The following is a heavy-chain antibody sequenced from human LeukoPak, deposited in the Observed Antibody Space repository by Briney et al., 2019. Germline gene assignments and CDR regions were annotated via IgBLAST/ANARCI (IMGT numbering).Heavy chain of an antibody. CDR2: MNPNSGDT. D-gene: IGHD3-16*01. CDR1: GYTFTDYD. Sequence: ASVKVSCKASGYTFTDYDINWVRQAPGQGPEWLGWMNPNSGDTGYVQKFQGRVTMTRDTSIRTAYMELTSLRSEDTAVHYCARSRGGGGVSFDYWGQGTLVAVSS. J-gene: IGHJ4*02. CDR3: ARSRGGGGVSFDY. V-gene: IGHV1-8*01.